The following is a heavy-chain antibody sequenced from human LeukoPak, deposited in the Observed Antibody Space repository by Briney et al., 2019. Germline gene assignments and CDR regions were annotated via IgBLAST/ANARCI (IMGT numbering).Heavy chain of an antibody. CDR2: IYYSGST. CDR1: GGSISSGGYS. V-gene: IGHV4-30-4*07. D-gene: IGHD6-13*01. J-gene: IGHJ6*03. CDR3: ARGSSSGMDYYMDV. Sequence: PSETLSLTCVVSGGSISSGGYSWTCIRQPPGKGLEWIGHIYYSGSTYYNPSLKSRVTIPVDTSKNQFSLKLSSMTAADTAVYFCARGSSSGMDYYMDVWGKGTTVTVSS.